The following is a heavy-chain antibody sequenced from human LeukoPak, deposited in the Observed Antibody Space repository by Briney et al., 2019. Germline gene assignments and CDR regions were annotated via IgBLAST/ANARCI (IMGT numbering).Heavy chain of an antibody. Sequence: SETLSLTCAVYGGSFSGYYWSWIRQPPGKGLEWIGEIIDSGSTNNNPSLKSRVTISVDTSKNQFSLKLSSVTAADTAVYYCAREPHIVVVVAATPGHYYYGMDVWGQGTTVTVSS. V-gene: IGHV4-34*12. CDR2: IIDSGST. J-gene: IGHJ6*02. D-gene: IGHD2-15*01. CDR1: GGSFSGYY. CDR3: AREPHIVVVVAATPGHYYYGMDV.